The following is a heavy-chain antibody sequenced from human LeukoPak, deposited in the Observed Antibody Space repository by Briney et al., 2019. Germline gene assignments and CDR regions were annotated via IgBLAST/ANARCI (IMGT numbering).Heavy chain of an antibody. V-gene: IGHV4-39*07. CDR2: INHSGST. J-gene: IGHJ4*02. Sequence: PSETLSLTCTVSGGSISSSSYYWGWIRQPPGKGLEWIGEINHSGSTNYNPSLKSRVTLSVDTSKNQFSLNLSSVTAADTAVYYCAREGQWLVSGAYYFDYWGQGTLVTVSS. CDR3: AREGQWLVSGAYYFDY. D-gene: IGHD6-19*01. CDR1: GGSISSSSYY.